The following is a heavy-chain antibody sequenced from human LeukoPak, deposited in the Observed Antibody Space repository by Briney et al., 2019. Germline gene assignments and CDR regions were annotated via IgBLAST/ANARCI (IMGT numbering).Heavy chain of an antibody. Sequence: PGGSLRLSCAASGFTFSSYWMHWVRQAPGKGLVWVSRINSDGSITTYADSVKGRFTISRDNAKNTLYLQMNSLRAEDTAVYYCVREYTSSSGRAFDYWGQGTLVTVSS. D-gene: IGHD6-6*01. CDR2: INSDGSIT. V-gene: IGHV3-74*01. CDR1: GFTFSSYW. CDR3: VREYTSSSGRAFDY. J-gene: IGHJ4*02.